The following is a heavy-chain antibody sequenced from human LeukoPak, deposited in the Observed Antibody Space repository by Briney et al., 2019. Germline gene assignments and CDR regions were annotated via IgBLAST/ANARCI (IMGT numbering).Heavy chain of an antibody. D-gene: IGHD3-10*01. CDR3: ARRGGSGRSFDY. V-gene: IGHV4-39*01. CDR2: IYSSGST. CDR1: GGSISSSSYY. Sequence: SETLSLTCTVSGGSISSSSYYWGWIRQPPGKGLEWIGGIYSSGSTYYNPSLKSRVTISVDTSKNQLSLNLSSVPASDTAVYYCARRGGSGRSFDYWGQGILVTVST. J-gene: IGHJ4*02.